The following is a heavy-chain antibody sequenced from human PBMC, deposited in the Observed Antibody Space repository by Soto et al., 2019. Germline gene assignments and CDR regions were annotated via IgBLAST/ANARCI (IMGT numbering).Heavy chain of an antibody. CDR1: GFTFSSYS. D-gene: IGHD6-13*01. J-gene: IGHJ5*01. V-gene: IGHV3-30-3*01. CDR2: ISYDGSNK. CDR3: ARDRGAAAGTRNCDS. Sequence: GGSLRLSCAASGFTFSSYSMHWVRQAPGKGLEWVAVISYDGSNKYYADSVKGRFTISRDNSKNTLYLQMNSLRVDDTALYYCARDRGAAAGTRNCDSGGQGTLVTVSS.